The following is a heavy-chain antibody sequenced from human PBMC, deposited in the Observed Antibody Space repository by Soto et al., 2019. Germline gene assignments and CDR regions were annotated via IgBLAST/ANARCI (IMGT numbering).Heavy chain of an antibody. V-gene: IGHV4-59*01. CDR2: IYYSGST. CDR1: GGSISSYY. Sequence: QVQLQESGPGLVKPSETLSLTCTVSGGSISSYYWSWIRQPPGKGLEWIGYIYYSGSTNYNPSLKSRVPISVDTSKNQFSLKLSSVTAADTAVYYCAAFVLVPATTKGYFDYWGQGTLVTVSS. CDR3: AAFVLVPATTKGYFDY. D-gene: IGHD2-2*01. J-gene: IGHJ4*02.